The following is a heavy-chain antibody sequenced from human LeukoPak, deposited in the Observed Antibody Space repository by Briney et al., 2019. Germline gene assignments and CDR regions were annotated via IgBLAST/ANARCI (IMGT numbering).Heavy chain of an antibody. CDR1: GGSVGGDYY. D-gene: IGHD3-16*01. V-gene: IGHV4-30-4*01. CDR2: IYYSGST. CDR3: ARSPWGPYFDY. Sequence: SQTLSLTCTVSGGSVGGDYYWSWIRQPPGKGLEWIGYIYYSGSTYYNPSLKSRVTISVDTSKNQFSLKLSSVTAADTAVYYCARSPWGPYFDYWGQGTLVTVSS. J-gene: IGHJ4*02.